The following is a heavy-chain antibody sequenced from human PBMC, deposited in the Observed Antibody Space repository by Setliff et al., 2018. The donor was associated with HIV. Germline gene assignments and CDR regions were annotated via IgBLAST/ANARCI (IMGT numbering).Heavy chain of an antibody. CDR1: GGTFSSYA. CDR2: IIPILGIA. V-gene: IGHV1-69*10. Sequence: SVKVSCKASGGTFSSYAISWVRQAPGQGLEWMGGIIPILGIANYAQKFQGRVTITTDESTSTAYMELSSLRSEDTAVYYCARYRPNHPQNAFDIWGQGTMVIVSS. D-gene: IGHD1-26*01. J-gene: IGHJ3*02. CDR3: ARYRPNHPQNAFDI.